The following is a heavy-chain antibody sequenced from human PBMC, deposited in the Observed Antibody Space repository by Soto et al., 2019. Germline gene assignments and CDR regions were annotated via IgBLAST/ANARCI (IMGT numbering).Heavy chain of an antibody. Sequence: EAQLLESGGGLVRPGGSLRLSCAASGFTFSNYAMNWVRQAPGKGLEWVSAISGSGVYTHYADSVKGRFTISRDNSKNTLYLQMQSLRAEDTAVYYCAKGPSSTVTTVLFYSDYWGQGTLVTASS. V-gene: IGHV3-23*01. D-gene: IGHD4-4*01. CDR1: GFTFSNYA. CDR3: AKGPSSTVTTVLFYSDY. J-gene: IGHJ4*02. CDR2: ISGSGVYT.